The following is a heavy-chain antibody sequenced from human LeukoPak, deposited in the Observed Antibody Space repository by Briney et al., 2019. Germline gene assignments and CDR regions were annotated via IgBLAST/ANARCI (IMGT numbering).Heavy chain of an antibody. Sequence: QSGGSLRLSCAAFGFTVSVNYMSWVRRAPGKGLECVSVIYSGGNTYYADSVKGRFTISRDNSKNTLYLQMNSLRAEDTAVYYCARKTDSGRQGDYWGPGTLVTVSS. CDR2: IYSGGNT. D-gene: IGHD1-26*01. V-gene: IGHV3-66*01. J-gene: IGHJ4*02. CDR1: GFTVSVNY. CDR3: ARKTDSGRQGDY.